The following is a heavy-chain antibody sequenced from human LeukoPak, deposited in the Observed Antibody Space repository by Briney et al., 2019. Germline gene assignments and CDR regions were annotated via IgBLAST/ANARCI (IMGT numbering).Heavy chain of an antibody. D-gene: IGHD7-27*01. CDR2: ISFDGSNK. CDR3: AKERGTGDLGHYSHYGMDV. Sequence: GGSLRLSCAASEFIFSSYGMHWVRQAPGKRLEWVAVISFDGSNKYYADSAKGRFTISRDNYKNTLYLQMNSLRAEDTAVYHCAKERGTGDLGHYSHYGMDVWGQGTTVTVSS. V-gene: IGHV3-30*18. J-gene: IGHJ6*02. CDR1: EFIFSSYG.